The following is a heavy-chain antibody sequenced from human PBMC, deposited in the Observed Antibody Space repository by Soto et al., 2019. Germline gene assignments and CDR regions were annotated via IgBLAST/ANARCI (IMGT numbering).Heavy chain of an antibody. D-gene: IGHD6-13*01. Sequence: ASVKVSCKASGYTFTSYDINWVRQATGQGLEWMGWMNPNSGNTGYAQKFQGRVTMTRNTSISTAYMELSSLRSEDTAVYYCAIGPKKQQLVHVYWGPGTLVTVSS. CDR3: AIGPKKQQLVHVY. J-gene: IGHJ4*02. V-gene: IGHV1-8*01. CDR1: GYTFTSYD. CDR2: MNPNSGNT.